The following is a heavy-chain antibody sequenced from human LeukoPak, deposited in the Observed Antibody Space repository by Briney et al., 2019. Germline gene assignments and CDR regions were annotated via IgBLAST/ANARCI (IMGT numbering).Heavy chain of an antibody. J-gene: IGHJ4*02. D-gene: IGHD6-19*01. CDR3: ARATTRYSSGWVFDY. V-gene: IGHV4-34*01. CDR2: INHSGST. CDR1: GGSFSGYY. Sequence: SETLSLTCAVYGGSFSGYYWSWIRQPPGKGLEWIGEINHSGSTNYNPSLKSRVTISVDTSKNQFSLKLSSVTAADTAVYYCARATTRYSSGWVFDYWGQGTLVTVSS.